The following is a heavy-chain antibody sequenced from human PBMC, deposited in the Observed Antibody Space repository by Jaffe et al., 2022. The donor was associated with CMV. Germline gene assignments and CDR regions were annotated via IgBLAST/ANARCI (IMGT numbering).Heavy chain of an antibody. V-gene: IGHV3-33*08. J-gene: IGHJ4*02. CDR3: ARDTAAYCGGDCYSTPFDY. Sequence: QVQLVESGGGVVQPGRSLRLSCAASGFTFSSYGMHWVRQAPGKGLEWVAVIWYDGSNKYYADSVKGRFTISRDNSKNTLYLQMNSLRAEDTAVYYCARDTAAYCGGDCYSTPFDYWGQGTLVTVSS. CDR1: GFTFSSYG. CDR2: IWYDGSNK. D-gene: IGHD2-21*02.